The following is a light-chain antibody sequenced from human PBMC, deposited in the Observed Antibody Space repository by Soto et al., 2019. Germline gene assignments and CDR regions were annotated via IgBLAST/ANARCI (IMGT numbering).Light chain of an antibody. J-gene: IGKJ1*01. CDR3: QKYNNLPRT. CDR1: QGINNY. Sequence: DIRMTQSPPSLSASVGDKITITCRASQGINNYLAWYQQKPGEAPKLLIYAASTRHSGIPSRFSGSGSGTVFTLTINSLQSEDVAFYYCQKYNNLPRTFGQGTKVEIK. CDR2: AAS. V-gene: IGKV1-27*01.